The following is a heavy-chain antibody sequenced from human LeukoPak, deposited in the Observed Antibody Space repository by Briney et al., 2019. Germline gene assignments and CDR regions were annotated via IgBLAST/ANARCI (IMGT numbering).Heavy chain of an antibody. D-gene: IGHD3-10*01. CDR3: ARVPPDYYGSGTYFDY. CDR1: GGSISSGGYS. Sequence: SETLSLTCAVSGGSISSGGYSWSWIRQPPGKGLEWIGHIYYSGTTNYNPSLKSRVTISVDTSKNQFSLKLYSVTAADTAVYYCARVPPDYYGSGTYFDYWGQGTLVTVSS. V-gene: IGHV4-61*08. CDR2: IYYSGTT. J-gene: IGHJ4*02.